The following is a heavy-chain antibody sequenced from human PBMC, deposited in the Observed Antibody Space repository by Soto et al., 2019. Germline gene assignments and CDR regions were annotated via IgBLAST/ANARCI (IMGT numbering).Heavy chain of an antibody. CDR1: GFTFSSYG. D-gene: IGHD6-13*01. J-gene: IGHJ6*02. CDR3: ARRPIIAAAGTTGGMDV. V-gene: IGHV3-33*01. Sequence: QVQLVESGGGVVQPGRSLRLSCAASGFTFSSYGMHWVGQAPGKWLEWVAVIWYDGSNKYYADSVKGRFTISRDNSKKTLYLQMNSLRAEDTAVYYCARRPIIAAAGTTGGMDVWGQGTTVTVSS. CDR2: IWYDGSNK.